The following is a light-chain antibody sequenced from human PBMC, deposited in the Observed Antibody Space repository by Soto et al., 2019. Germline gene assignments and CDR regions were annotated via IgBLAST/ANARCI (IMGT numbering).Light chain of an antibody. CDR2: EVS. Sequence: QSALTQPASVSGAPGQSITISCTGTSSDVGGYNYVSWYQQHPGKAPKLMIYEVSNRPSGVSNRFSGSKSGNTASLTISGLQAEDEADYYCSSYTSRVFGGGTKLTVI. CDR1: SSDVGGYNY. J-gene: IGLJ3*02. CDR3: SSYTSRV. V-gene: IGLV2-14*01.